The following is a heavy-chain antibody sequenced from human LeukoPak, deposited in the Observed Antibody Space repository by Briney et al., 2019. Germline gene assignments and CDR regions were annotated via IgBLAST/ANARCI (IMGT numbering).Heavy chain of an antibody. Sequence: SETLSLTCTVSGGSISSYYWSWIRQPAGKGLEWIGRIYTSGSTNYNPSLKSRVTMSVDTSKNQFSLKLSSVTAADTAVYYCARDGRIVGATRGAFDIWGQGTMVTVSS. CDR2: IYTSGST. V-gene: IGHV4-4*07. CDR3: ARDGRIVGATRGAFDI. D-gene: IGHD1-26*01. CDR1: GGSISSYY. J-gene: IGHJ3*02.